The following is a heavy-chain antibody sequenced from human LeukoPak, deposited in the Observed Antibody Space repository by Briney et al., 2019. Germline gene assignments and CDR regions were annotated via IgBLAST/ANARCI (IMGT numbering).Heavy chain of an antibody. Sequence: ASVKVSCKASGYTLTGYYMHWVRQAPGQGLEWMGWINPNRGGTNYAQKFQGRVTMTRDTSISTAYMELSRLRSDDTAVYYCARERDYDFWSGYYTDYMDVWGKGTTVTVSS. CDR1: GYTLTGYY. D-gene: IGHD3-3*01. V-gene: IGHV1-2*02. CDR3: ARERDYDFWSGYYTDYMDV. CDR2: INPNRGGT. J-gene: IGHJ6*03.